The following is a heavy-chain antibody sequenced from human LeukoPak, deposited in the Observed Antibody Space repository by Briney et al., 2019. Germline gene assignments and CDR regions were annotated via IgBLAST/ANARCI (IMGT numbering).Heavy chain of an antibody. Sequence: SETLSLNCTVSGCSISSYYWSWIRQPAGKGLEWIGRIYTSGSTNYNPSLKSRVTMSVDTSKNQFSLKLSSVTAADTAVYYCASTREPGVVIDYWGQGTLVTVSS. V-gene: IGHV4-4*07. D-gene: IGHD3-3*01. J-gene: IGHJ4*02. CDR1: GCSISSYY. CDR3: ASTREPGVVIDY. CDR2: IYTSGST.